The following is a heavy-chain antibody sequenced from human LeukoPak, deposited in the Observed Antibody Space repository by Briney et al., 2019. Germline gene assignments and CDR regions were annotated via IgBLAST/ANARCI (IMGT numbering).Heavy chain of an antibody. CDR3: ARAGIFGVVNYYYYMDV. V-gene: IGHV3-74*01. J-gene: IGHJ6*03. Sequence: GGSLRLSCAASGFTFSSYCMHWVRQAPGKGVVWVSRINSDGSSTSYADSAKGRFTISRDNSKNTLYLQMNSLRAEDTAVYYCARAGIFGVVNYYYYMDVWGKGTTVTVSS. CDR1: GFTFSSYC. D-gene: IGHD3-3*01. CDR2: INSDGSST.